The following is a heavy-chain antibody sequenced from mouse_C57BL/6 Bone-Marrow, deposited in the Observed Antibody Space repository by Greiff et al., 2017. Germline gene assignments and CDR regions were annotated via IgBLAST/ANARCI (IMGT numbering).Heavy chain of an antibody. D-gene: IGHD2-4*01. CDR3: ARSYDYDDYTMDY. Sequence: QVQLQQPGAELVKPGASVKLSCKASGYTFTNYWMHWVKQRPGQGLGWIGMMHPNGGSPANNEKFKSEATLSVDKSSRTAYMELSSLTSEDSAVYYCARSYDYDDYTMDYWGQGTSVTVSS. CDR2: MHPNGGSP. V-gene: IGHV1-64*01. J-gene: IGHJ4*01. CDR1: GYTFTNYW.